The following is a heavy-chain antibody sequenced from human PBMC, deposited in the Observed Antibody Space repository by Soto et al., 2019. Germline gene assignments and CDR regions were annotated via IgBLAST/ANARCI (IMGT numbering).Heavy chain of an antibody. Sequence: ASVKVSCKDSGYTFTSYAMHWVRQAPGQRLEWMGWINAGNGNTKYSQKFQGRVTITRDTSASTAYMELSSLRSEDTAVYYCSRSDPYRLRFGELSPFDYWGQGTLVTVSS. J-gene: IGHJ4*02. CDR2: INAGNGNT. CDR1: GYTFTSYA. V-gene: IGHV1-3*01. CDR3: SRSDPYRLRFGELSPFDY. D-gene: IGHD3-16*02.